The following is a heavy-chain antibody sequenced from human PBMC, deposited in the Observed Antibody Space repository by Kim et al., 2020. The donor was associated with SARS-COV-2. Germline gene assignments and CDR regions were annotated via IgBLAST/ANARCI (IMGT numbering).Heavy chain of an antibody. CDR2: IYWDDDK. V-gene: IGHV2-5*02. Sequence: SGPTLVNPTQTLTLTCTFSGFSLSTSGVGVGWIRQPPGKALEWLALIYWDDDKRYSPSLKSRLTITKDTSKNQVVLTMTNMDPVDTATYYCAHSLPTLGYCTGGVCYGMRGDAFDIWGQGTMVTVSS. CDR3: AHSLPTLGYCTGGVCYGMRGDAFDI. J-gene: IGHJ3*02. D-gene: IGHD2-8*02. CDR1: GFSLSTSGVG.